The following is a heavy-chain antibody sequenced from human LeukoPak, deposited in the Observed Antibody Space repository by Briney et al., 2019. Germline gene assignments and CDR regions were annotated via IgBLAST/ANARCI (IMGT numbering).Heavy chain of an antibody. CDR3: AKGGAGSYYTDY. V-gene: IGHV3-23*01. CDR2: ISVSGGST. J-gene: IGHJ4*02. Sequence: GGSRRLSCAASGFTFSSYTMTLVRQAPGKRLEWVSAISVSGGSTSYADSVKGRFTISRDNPQNTLYLQMNSLRGEDTAVYYCAKGGAGSYYTDYWGQGTLVTVSS. CDR1: GFTFSSYT. D-gene: IGHD3-10*01.